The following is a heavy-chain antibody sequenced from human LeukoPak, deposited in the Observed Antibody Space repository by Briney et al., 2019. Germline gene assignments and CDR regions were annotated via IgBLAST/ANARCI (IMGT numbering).Heavy chain of an antibody. CDR3: ARGPVRYCSGGSCYDYFDY. D-gene: IGHD2-15*01. CDR1: GYTFTSYH. CDR2: IIPIFGTA. J-gene: IGHJ4*02. Sequence: ASVKVSCKASGYTFTSYHMHWVRQAPGQGLEWMGGIIPIFGTANYAQKFQGRVTITTDESTSTAYMELSSLRSEDTAVYYCARGPVRYCSGGSCYDYFDYWGQGTLVTVSS. V-gene: IGHV1-69*05.